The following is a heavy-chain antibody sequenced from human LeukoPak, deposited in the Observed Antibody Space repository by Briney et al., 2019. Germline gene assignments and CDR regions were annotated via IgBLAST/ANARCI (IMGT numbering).Heavy chain of an antibody. CDR3: ASSPQLWLRYYYYGMDV. J-gene: IGHJ6*02. CDR1: GGSFSGYY. V-gene: IGHV4-34*01. D-gene: IGHD5-18*01. CDR2: INHSGST. Sequence: SGTLSLTCAVYGGSFSGYYWSWIRQPPGKGLEWIGEINHSGSTNYNPSLKSRVTISVDTSKNQFSLKLSSVTAADTAVYYCASSPQLWLRYYYYGMDVWGQGTTVTVSS.